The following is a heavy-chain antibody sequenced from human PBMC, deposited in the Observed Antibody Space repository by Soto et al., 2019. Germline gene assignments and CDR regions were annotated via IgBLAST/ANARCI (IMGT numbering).Heavy chain of an antibody. CDR3: ARHNYGSGSTYFDY. Sequence: SETLSLTCTVSGGSIINHYCNWIRQPPGKGLEWIGYIYYSGSTNYNPSLKSRVTISVDTSKNQFSLKLNSMTAADTAVYYCARHNYGSGSTYFDYWGQGTLVTVSS. CDR2: IYYSGST. CDR1: GGSIINHY. J-gene: IGHJ4*02. D-gene: IGHD3-10*01. V-gene: IGHV4-59*08.